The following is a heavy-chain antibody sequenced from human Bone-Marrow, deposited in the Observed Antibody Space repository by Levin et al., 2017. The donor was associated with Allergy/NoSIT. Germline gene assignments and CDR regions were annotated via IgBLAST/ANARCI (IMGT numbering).Heavy chain of an antibody. D-gene: IGHD1-14*01. CDR1: GGSLGRDGNS. J-gene: IGHJ3*01. CDR3: AREPPHLTMRDAFDL. Sequence: MASETLSLTCTVSGGSLGRDGNSWNWIRQPPGKGLEWIGYIYYSGTTYYSPSFRGRVTISADDSKTAFSLKLTSVTAADTAVYYCAREPPHLTMRDAFDLWGRGTLVTVSS. V-gene: IGHV4-30-2*01. CDR2: IYYSGTT.